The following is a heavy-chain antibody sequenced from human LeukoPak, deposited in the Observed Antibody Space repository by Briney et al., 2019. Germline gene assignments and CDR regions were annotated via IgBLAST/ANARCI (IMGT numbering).Heavy chain of an antibody. V-gene: IGHV4-31*03. CDR3: ASLGYCSGGSCDWFDP. D-gene: IGHD2-15*01. Sequence: PSQTLSLTCTVSGGSISSGGYYWSRIRQHPGKGLEWIGYIYYSGSTYYNPSLKSRVTISVDTSKNQFSLKLSSVTAADTAVYYCASLGYCSGGSCDWFDPWGQGTLVTVSS. J-gene: IGHJ5*02. CDR2: IYYSGST. CDR1: GGSISSGGYY.